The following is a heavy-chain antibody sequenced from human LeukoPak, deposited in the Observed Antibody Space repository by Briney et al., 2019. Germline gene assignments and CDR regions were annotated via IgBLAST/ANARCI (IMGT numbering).Heavy chain of an antibody. V-gene: IGHV1-69*05. J-gene: IGHJ3*02. CDR1: GYTFTSYD. CDR3: ARDRVESSWYGDAFDI. D-gene: IGHD6-13*01. Sequence: SVKVSCKASGYTFTSYDISWVRQAPGQGLEWMGRIIPIFGTANYAQKFQGRVTITTDESTSTAYMELSSLRSEDTAVYYCARDRVESSWYGDAFDIWGQGTMVTVSS. CDR2: IIPIFGTA.